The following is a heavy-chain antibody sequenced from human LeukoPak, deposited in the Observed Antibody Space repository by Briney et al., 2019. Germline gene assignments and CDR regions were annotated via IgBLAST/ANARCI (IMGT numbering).Heavy chain of an antibody. CDR2: INPSGGST. D-gene: IGHD3-22*01. CDR1: GYIFTSYA. CDR3: GGNDADYYDSSGYYRIDY. Sequence: ASVKVSRKASGYIFTSYAISWVRQAPGQGLEWMGIINPSGGSTSYTQKFQGRVTMTRDTSTSTVYMELSSLRSEDTAVYYCGGNDADYYDSSGYYRIDYWGQGTLVTVSS. V-gene: IGHV1-46*01. J-gene: IGHJ4*02.